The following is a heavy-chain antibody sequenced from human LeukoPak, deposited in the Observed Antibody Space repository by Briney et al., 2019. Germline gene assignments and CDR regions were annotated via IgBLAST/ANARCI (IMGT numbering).Heavy chain of an antibody. D-gene: IGHD3-10*01. CDR3: ARVYGSGSYYSDY. CDR1: GGSFSGYY. J-gene: IGHJ4*02. V-gene: IGHV4-34*01. Sequence: SETLSLTCAVYGGSFSGYYWSWIRQPPGKGLEWIGEINHSGSTNYNPSLKSRVTISVDTSKNQFSLKLSSVTAADTAVYYCARVYGSGSYYSDYWGQGTLVTVSS. CDR2: INHSGST.